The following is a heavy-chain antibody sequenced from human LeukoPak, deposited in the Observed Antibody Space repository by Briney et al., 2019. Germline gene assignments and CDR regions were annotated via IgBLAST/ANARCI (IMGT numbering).Heavy chain of an antibody. CDR3: ARVGYYYDSSGYYSPYYYFDY. CDR1: GGSISSSSYY. D-gene: IGHD3-22*01. Sequence: SETLSLTCTVSGGSISSSSYYWGWIRQPPGKGLEWIRSIYYSGSTYYNPSLKSRVTISVDTSKNQFSLKLSSVTAADTAVYYCARVGYYYDSSGYYSPYYYFDYWGQGTLVTVSS. V-gene: IGHV4-39*07. J-gene: IGHJ4*02. CDR2: IYYSGST.